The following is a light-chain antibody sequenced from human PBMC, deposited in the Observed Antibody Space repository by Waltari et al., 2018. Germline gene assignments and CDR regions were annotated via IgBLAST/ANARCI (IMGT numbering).Light chain of an antibody. CDR1: QSLVHTDGNTH. V-gene: IGKV2-30*02. Sequence: DVVMTQSPLTLPVTLGQPASISCKSSQSLVHTDGNTHLNWFQQRPGQSPRRLIYRVFNRDSGVPDRFSGSGSGTDFTLKISRVEAEDVGVYYCMQGTHWPYTFGQGNKLDIK. CDR3: MQGTHWPYT. J-gene: IGKJ2*01. CDR2: RVF.